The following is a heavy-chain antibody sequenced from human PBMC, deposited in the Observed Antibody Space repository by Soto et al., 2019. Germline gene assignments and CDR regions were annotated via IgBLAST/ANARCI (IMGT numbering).Heavy chain of an antibody. J-gene: IGHJ4*02. Sequence: QVQLVESGGGVVQPGRSLRLSCAASGFTFSSYGMHWVRQAPGKGLEWVAGISYDGSNKYYADSVKGRFTSSRDNSKNTLYLQMNSLRAEDTAVYYCAPWFGAFDYWGQGTLVTVSS. D-gene: IGHD3-10*01. CDR3: APWFGAFDY. CDR2: ISYDGSNK. V-gene: IGHV3-30*03. CDR1: GFTFSSYG.